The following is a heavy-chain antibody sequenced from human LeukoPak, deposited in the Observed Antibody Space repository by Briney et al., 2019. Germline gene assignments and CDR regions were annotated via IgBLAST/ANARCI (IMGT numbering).Heavy chain of an antibody. D-gene: IGHD3-10*01. V-gene: IGHV4-39*01. CDR3: ARVLLWFGELLYFDY. CDR1: VGSISSSSYY. J-gene: IGHJ4*02. Sequence: SETLSLTCTVSVGSISSSSYYWGWIRQPPGKGLEWIGSIYYSVSTYYNPSLKSRVTISVDTSKNQFSLKLSSVTAADTAVYYCARVLLWFGELLYFDYWGQGTLVTVSS. CDR2: IYYSVST.